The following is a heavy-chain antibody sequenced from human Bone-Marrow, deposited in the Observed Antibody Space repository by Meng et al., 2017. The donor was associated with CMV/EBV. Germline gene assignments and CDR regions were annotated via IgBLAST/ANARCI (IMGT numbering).Heavy chain of an antibody. J-gene: IGHJ6*01. D-gene: IGHD3-22*01. CDR2: IKQDGSEK. V-gene: IGHV3-7*01. CDR3: ARDRTYYYDSSGYFDYGMAV. CDR1: GFTFSSYW. Sequence: GGSLRLSCAASGFTFSSYWMSWVRQAPGKGLEWVANIKQDGSEKYYVDSVKGRFTISRDNAKNSLYLQMNSLRAEDTAVYYCARDRTYYYDSSGYFDYGMAVWGQGHTVNGAS.